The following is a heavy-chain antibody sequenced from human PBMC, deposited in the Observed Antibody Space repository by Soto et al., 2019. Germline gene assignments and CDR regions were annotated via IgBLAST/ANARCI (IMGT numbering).Heavy chain of an antibody. D-gene: IGHD3-10*01. V-gene: IGHV2-5*01. CDR3: AHSSSLWFGELLQLTRYNWFDP. Sequence: SGPTLVNPTQTLTLTCTFSGFSLSTSGVGVGWIRQPPGKALEWLALIYWNDDKRYSPSLKSRLTITKDTSKNQVVLTMTDMDPVDTATYYCAHSSSLWFGELLQLTRYNWFDPWGQGTLVTVAS. J-gene: IGHJ5*02. CDR1: GFSLSTSGVG. CDR2: IYWNDDK.